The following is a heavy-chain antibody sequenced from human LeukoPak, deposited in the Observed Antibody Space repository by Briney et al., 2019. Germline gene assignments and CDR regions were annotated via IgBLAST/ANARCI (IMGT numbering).Heavy chain of an antibody. J-gene: IGHJ6*02. CDR3: ARVGAYGSGSYYGMDV. V-gene: IGHV4-30-4*01. CDR2: IYYSGST. Sequence: SETLSLTCTVSGGSISSYYWSWIRQPPGKGLEWIGYIYYSGSTYYNPSLKSRVTISVDTSKNQFSLKLSSVTAADTAVYYCARVGAYGSGSYYGMDVWGQGTTVTVSS. D-gene: IGHD3-10*01. CDR1: GGSISSYY.